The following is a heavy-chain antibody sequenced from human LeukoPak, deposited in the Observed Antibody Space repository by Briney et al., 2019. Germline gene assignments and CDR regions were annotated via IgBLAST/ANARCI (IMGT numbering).Heavy chain of an antibody. Sequence: GGSLRLSCAASGFTFSSYAMSWVRQAPGKGLEWVSAISGSGGSTYCADSVKGRFTISRDNSKNTLYLQMNSLRAEDTAVYYCAKDPTLLGAFDYWGQGTLVTVSS. CDR3: AKDPTLLGAFDY. J-gene: IGHJ4*02. V-gene: IGHV3-23*01. CDR1: GFTFSSYA. D-gene: IGHD7-27*01. CDR2: ISGSGGST.